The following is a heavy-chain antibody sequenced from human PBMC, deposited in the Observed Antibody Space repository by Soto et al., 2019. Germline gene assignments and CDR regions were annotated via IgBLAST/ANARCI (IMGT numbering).Heavy chain of an antibody. CDR2: VSPPFRTS. CDR1: GVSFNNNG. Sequence: QVQLVQSGAEVKKPGSSVKVSCKTSGVSFNNNGIGWVRQAPGHGLEWMGGVSPPFRTSNYARTFQGRISITADASTGTVNMELSSRTSDDTAQYYCARVLYYGSGSYSPYGMDVWGQGTRVTVSS. CDR3: ARVLYYGSGSYSPYGMDV. V-gene: IGHV1-69*01. J-gene: IGHJ6*02. D-gene: IGHD3-10*01.